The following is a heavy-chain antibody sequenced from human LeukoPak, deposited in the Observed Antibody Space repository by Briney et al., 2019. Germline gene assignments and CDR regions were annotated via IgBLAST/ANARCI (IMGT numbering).Heavy chain of an antibody. J-gene: IGHJ4*02. Sequence: GGSLRLSCAASGCSVSEYYETWVRQAPGKGLEWISYITRENWIYYSDSVKGRFTISRDHAKNSVYLEMNSLRADDTAVYYCARGLHLDSSGSLYYWGQGTLVTVSS. D-gene: IGHD3-22*01. CDR3: ARGLHLDSSGSLYY. CDR2: ITRENWI. V-gene: IGHV3-11*01. CDR1: GCSVSEYY.